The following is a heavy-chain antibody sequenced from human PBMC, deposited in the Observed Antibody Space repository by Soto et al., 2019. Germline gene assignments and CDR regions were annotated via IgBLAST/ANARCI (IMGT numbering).Heavy chain of an antibody. J-gene: IGHJ6*02. CDR1: GFTLSNHD. CDR3: ARGPGSPRYYNGMDV. V-gene: IGHV3-13*01. CDR2: IGIGGDT. Sequence: WWSLRLCCAACGFTLSNHDMYWVLQATGKSLEWVSAIGIGGDTYYPASVKGRFTISRQNAKNSLYLQMNNLRAGDTAVYYCARGPGSPRYYNGMDVWGQGTTVTVSS. D-gene: IGHD3-10*01.